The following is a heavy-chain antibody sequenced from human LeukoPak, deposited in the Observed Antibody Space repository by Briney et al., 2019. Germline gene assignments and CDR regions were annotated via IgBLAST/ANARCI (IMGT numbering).Heavy chain of an antibody. V-gene: IGHV3-21*01. CDR3: ARAQTPSDYDFWSGYPSDAFDI. CDR2: ISSSSSYI. CDR1: GFTFSSYS. D-gene: IGHD3-3*01. Sequence: GGSLRLSCAASGFTFSSYSMNWVRQAPGKGLEWVSSISSSSSYIYYADSVKGRFTISRDNAKNSLYLQMNNLRAEDTAVYYCARAQTPSDYDFWSGYPSDAFDIWGQGTMVTVSS. J-gene: IGHJ3*02.